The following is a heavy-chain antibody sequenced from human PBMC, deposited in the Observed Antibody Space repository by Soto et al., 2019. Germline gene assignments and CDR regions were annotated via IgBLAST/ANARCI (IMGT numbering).Heavy chain of an antibody. D-gene: IGHD3-3*01. V-gene: IGHV1-18*01. J-gene: IGHJ5*02. Sequence: QVQLVQSGAEVKKPGASVKVSCKSSGYTFTSYGLSWVRQAPGQGHVWMGWISAYNGNTNYAQKLQGRVTMTTDTSTSTAYRELRSLRSDDTAVYYCAISTLEWLLYADWFDPCSQGTLVTVSS. CDR3: AISTLEWLLYADWFDP. CDR1: GYTFTSYG. CDR2: ISAYNGNT.